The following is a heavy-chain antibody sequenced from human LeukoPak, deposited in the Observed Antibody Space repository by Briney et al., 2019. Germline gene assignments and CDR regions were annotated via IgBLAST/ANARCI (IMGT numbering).Heavy chain of an antibody. CDR3: ATYRQVLLPFES. CDR2: IFPSGGEI. J-gene: IGHJ4*02. D-gene: IGHD2-8*02. V-gene: IGHV3-23*01. CDR1: GFTFSTFA. Sequence: GGSLRLSCAVSGFTFSTFAMIWVRQPPGKGLEWVSSIFPSGGEIHYADSVRGRFTISRDNSKSTLSLQMNSLRADDTAIYYCATYRQVLLPFESWGQGTLVTVSS.